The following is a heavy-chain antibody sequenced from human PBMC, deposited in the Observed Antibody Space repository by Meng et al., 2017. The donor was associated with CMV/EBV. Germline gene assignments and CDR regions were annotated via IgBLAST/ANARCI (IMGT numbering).Heavy chain of an antibody. J-gene: IGHJ4*02. V-gene: IGHV1-69*02. CDR2: IIPILGIA. CDR1: GGTFSSYT. Sequence: SVKVSCKASGGTFSSYTISWVRQAPGQGLEWMGRIIPILGIANYAQKFQGRVTMTRNTSISTAYMELSSLRSEDTAVYYCARNVGGDFWGQGTLVTVSS. CDR3: ARNVGGDF. D-gene: IGHD1-26*01.